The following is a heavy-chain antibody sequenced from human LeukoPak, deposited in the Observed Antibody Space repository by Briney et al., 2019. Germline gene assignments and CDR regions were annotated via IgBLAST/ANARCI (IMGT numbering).Heavy chain of an antibody. CDR1: GFTFSSYA. J-gene: IGHJ4*02. V-gene: IGHV3-23*01. Sequence: GGSLRLSCAASGFTFSSYAMSWVRQVPGKGLERVSGINTGGVNTYYADSVKGRFSISRDNSKSTLFLQMSGLRAEDTAIYYCAKSQYTGNYHFDNWGQGTLVTVSS. CDR2: INTGGVNT. CDR3: AKSQYTGNYHFDN. D-gene: IGHD1-1*01.